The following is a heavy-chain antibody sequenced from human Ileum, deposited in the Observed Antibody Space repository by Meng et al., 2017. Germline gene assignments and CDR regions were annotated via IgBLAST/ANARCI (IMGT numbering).Heavy chain of an antibody. CDR3: ASLRYNWNYSADY. Sequence: QEPGPRLVGPSGTLSLTRAAPAGSIRSRNWGSWVREPPGKGLEWIGEIYHSGSTNYNPSLKSRVTISVDKSKNQFSLKRSSVTAADTAVYYCASLRYNWNYSADYWGQGTLVTVSS. J-gene: IGHJ4*02. V-gene: IGHV4-4*02. D-gene: IGHD1-7*01. CDR1: AGSIRSRNW. CDR2: IYHSGST.